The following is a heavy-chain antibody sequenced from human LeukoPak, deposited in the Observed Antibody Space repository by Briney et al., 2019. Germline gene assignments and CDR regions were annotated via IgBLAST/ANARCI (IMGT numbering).Heavy chain of an antibody. J-gene: IGHJ3*02. Sequence: SETLSLTWTVSGGSISSYYWSWIRQPPGKGLEWIGYIYYSGSTNYNPSLKSRVTISVDTSKNQFSLKLSSVTAADTAVYYCARDTLLDAFDIWGQGTMVTVSS. V-gene: IGHV4-59*01. CDR3: ARDTLLDAFDI. CDR2: IYYSGST. CDR1: GGSISSYY.